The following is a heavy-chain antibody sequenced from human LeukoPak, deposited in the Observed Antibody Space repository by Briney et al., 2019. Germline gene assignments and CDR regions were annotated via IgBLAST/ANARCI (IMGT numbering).Heavy chain of an antibody. CDR1: GGSFSGYY. V-gene: IGHV4-34*01. Sequence: ASETLSLTCAVYGGSFSGYYWSWIRQPPGKGLEWIGEINHSGSTNYNPSLKSRVTISVDTSKNQFYLKLSSVTGADTAVYYCARGGWYSHLWGQGALVTVSS. J-gene: IGHJ5*02. CDR2: INHSGST. CDR3: ARGGWYSHL. D-gene: IGHD6-19*01.